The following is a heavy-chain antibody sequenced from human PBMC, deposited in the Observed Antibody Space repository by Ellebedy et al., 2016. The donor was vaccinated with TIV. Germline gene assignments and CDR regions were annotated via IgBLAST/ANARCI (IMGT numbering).Heavy chain of an antibody. Sequence: SETLSLTCTVSGGSISSSSYYWGWIRQPPGKGLEWIGSIYYSGSTYYNPSLKSRVTISVDTSKNQFSLKLSSVTAADTAVYYCATHVEGVVPAAIDYWGQGTLVTVSS. J-gene: IGHJ4*02. V-gene: IGHV4-39*01. D-gene: IGHD2-2*01. CDR2: IYYSGST. CDR3: ATHVEGVVPAAIDY. CDR1: GGSISSSSYY.